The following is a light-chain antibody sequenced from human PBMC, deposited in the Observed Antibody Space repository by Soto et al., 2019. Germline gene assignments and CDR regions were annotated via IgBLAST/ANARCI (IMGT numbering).Light chain of an antibody. CDR2: EVN. CDR3: SSYTTSSTPVL. CDR1: SSDVGGYDY. J-gene: IGLJ2*01. V-gene: IGLV2-14*01. Sequence: QSALTQPASVSGSPGQSITISCTGTSSDVGGYDYVSWYQQHPGKAPKLMIYEVNNRPSGVSSRFSGSKSGNTASLTISGLQAEDEADYYCSSYTTSSTPVLFGGGTKVTVL.